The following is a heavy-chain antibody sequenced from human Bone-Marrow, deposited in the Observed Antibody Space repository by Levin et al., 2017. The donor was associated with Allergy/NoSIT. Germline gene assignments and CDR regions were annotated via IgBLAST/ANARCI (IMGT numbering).Heavy chain of an antibody. D-gene: IGHD6-13*01. V-gene: IGHV2-26*01. CDR3: ARILSQQLVFDVSGWFDP. Sequence: SGPTLVKPTETLTLTCTVSGFSLSNARMGVSWIRQPPGKALEWLAHIFSNDEKSYSTSLKSRLTISKDTSKSQVVLTMTNMDPVDTATYYCARILSQQLVFDVSGWFDPWGQGTLVTVSS. CDR2: IFSNDEK. CDR1: GFSLSNARMG. J-gene: IGHJ5*02.